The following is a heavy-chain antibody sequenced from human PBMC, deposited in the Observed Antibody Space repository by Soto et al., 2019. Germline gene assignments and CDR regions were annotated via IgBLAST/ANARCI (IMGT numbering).Heavy chain of an antibody. CDR2: IIPLFGTA. V-gene: IGHV1-69*01. Sequence: QVQLVQSGADVKKPGSSVKVSCQASGVTFSSETLGWVRQAPGQGLEWVGGIIPLFGTASYEQKFQGRVTITADESTSTVSMELSSLRSDDTAVYFCATELGENPASPFDAWGQGTLVTVSS. CDR1: GVTFSSET. J-gene: IGHJ4*02. CDR3: ATELGENPASPFDA. D-gene: IGHD3-10*01.